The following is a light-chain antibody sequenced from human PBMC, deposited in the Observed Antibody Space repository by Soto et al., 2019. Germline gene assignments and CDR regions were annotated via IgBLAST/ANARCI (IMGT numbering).Light chain of an antibody. CDR3: QQRSNSPQT. CDR2: GAS. CDR1: QSVTSSY. J-gene: IGKJ1*01. Sequence: EIVLTQSPGTLSLSPGERASLSCRASQSVTSSYLAWWQQKPGQAPRLLIYGASSRATGIPDRFSGSGSGTDFTLTISRLEPEDFAVYYCQQRSNSPQTFGQGTKVDIK. V-gene: IGKV3D-20*02.